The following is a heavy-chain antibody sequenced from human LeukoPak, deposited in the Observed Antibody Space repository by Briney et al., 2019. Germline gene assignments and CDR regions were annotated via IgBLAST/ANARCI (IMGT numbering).Heavy chain of an antibody. D-gene: IGHD6-25*01. Sequence: ASVKVSCKTSGYTFISSDINWVRQATGQGLEWMGWIRAYNGNTNYAQNFQGRVTMTTDTSTSTAYMELRSLRSDDTAVFYCAKGITAAAFDYWGQGTLVSVSS. CDR2: IRAYNGNT. CDR1: GYTFISSD. CDR3: AKGITAAAFDY. J-gene: IGHJ4*02. V-gene: IGHV1-18*01.